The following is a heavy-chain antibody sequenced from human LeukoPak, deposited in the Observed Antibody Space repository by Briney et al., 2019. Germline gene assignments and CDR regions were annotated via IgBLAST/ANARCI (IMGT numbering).Heavy chain of an antibody. CDR3: ARIWFGELVVDY. V-gene: IGHV3-66*01. D-gene: IGHD3-10*01. CDR1: GFTVSSNY. CDR2: IYSGGST. J-gene: IGHJ4*02. Sequence: GGSLRLSCAASGFTVSSNYMSWVRQAPGKGLEWVSVIYSGGSTYYADSVKGRFTISRDNSKNTLYLQMNSLRAEDTAVYYCARIWFGELVVDYWGQGTLVTVSS.